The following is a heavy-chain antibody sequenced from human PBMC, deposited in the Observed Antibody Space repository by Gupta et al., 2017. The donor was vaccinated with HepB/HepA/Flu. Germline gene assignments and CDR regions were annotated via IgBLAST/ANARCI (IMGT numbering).Heavy chain of an antibody. CDR2: IDWNDDI. CDR1: GFSLTTHGMC. V-gene: IGHV2-70*15. D-gene: IGHD2-21*02. J-gene: IGHJ6*02. Sequence: QVTLRESGPALVKPTQTLTLPCTFSGFSLTTHGMCVNWIRRAPGKALEWLARIDWNDDIYYSTSLKTRLTISKDTSRNQVVLTMTNMDPVDTATYYCARMDIIRTAFGLDVGGQGTAVIVSS. CDR3: ARMDIIRTAFGLDV.